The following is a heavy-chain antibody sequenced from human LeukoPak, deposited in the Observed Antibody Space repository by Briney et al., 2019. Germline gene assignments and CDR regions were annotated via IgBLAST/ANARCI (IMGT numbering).Heavy chain of an antibody. Sequence: SETLSLTCTVSGGSISSSSYYWGRIRQPPGKGLEWIGSIYDSGSTYHNPSLKSRVTISIDTSKNQFSLNLSSVTAADSAVYYCARHSSGYYYSPFDYWGQGRLVTVSS. CDR2: IYDSGST. D-gene: IGHD3-22*01. J-gene: IGHJ4*02. CDR1: GGSISSSSYY. V-gene: IGHV4-39*01. CDR3: ARHSSGYYYSPFDY.